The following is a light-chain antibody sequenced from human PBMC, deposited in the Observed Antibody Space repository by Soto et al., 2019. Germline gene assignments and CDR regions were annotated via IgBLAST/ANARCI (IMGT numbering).Light chain of an antibody. J-gene: IGKJ5*01. V-gene: IGKV3-11*01. CDR1: QTVGSN. Sequence: EIVLTQSPATLSLSPGERATLSCRASQTVGSNLAWYQQKPGQAPRLLIYGASVRATGIPARFSGRGSGTDFTLTISSLEPEDFAVYYCQQRSNWPPITFGQGTRLEIK. CDR3: QQRSNWPPIT. CDR2: GAS.